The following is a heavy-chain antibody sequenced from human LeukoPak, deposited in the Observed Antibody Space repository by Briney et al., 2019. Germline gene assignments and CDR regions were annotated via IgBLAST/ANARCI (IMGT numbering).Heavy chain of an antibody. CDR3: TRDRFHAMDA. V-gene: IGHV3-74*03. CDR1: TVTSRNSW. J-gene: IGHJ6*02. CDR2: ITIDGSST. Sequence: QSGGSLRLSCAASTVTSRNSWMHWVRQPPGKGLVWVSRITIDGSSTTYADSVRGRFTISRDSAKNTLYLQMNNLRAEDTAVYYCTRDRFHAMDAWGQGTTVTVSS.